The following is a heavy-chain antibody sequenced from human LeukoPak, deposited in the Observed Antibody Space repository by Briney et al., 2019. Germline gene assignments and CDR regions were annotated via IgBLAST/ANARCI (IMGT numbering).Heavy chain of an antibody. CDR3: AKGWRNYYELDY. D-gene: IGHD3-22*01. Sequence: GGSLRLSCATSGFTLSSYWMHWVRQVPGKGLEWLSRINNDGVSTSYADSVKGRFTISRDNSKNTLYLQMNSLRAEDTAVYYCAKGWRNYYELDYWGQGTLVTVSS. CDR2: INNDGVST. J-gene: IGHJ4*02. V-gene: IGHV3-74*01. CDR1: GFTLSSYW.